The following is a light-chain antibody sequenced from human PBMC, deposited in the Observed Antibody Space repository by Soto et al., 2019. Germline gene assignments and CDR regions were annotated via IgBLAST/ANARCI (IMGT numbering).Light chain of an antibody. CDR3: HQYHYWWT. Sequence: EIVLTQSPVNLSVSPGERVTLFCRASQYVSGHFAWYQQKPGQAPRLIISGVSTRATGVSARFSGSGSGTEFTLTINSLQSEDFAVYYCHQYHYWWTFGQGTRVEIK. CDR1: QYVSGH. V-gene: IGKV3-15*01. J-gene: IGKJ1*01. CDR2: GVS.